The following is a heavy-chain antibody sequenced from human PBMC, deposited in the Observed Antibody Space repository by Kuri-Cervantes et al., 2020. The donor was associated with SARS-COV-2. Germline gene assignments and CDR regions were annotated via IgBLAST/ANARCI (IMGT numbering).Heavy chain of an antibody. CDR2: IKQDGSEK. D-gene: IGHD6-19*01. CDR3: ARIPGYSSGWLAFDI. V-gene: IGHV3-7*04. J-gene: IGHJ3*02. Sequence: GESLKISCAASGFTFSSYWMSWVRQAPGKGLEWVANIKQDGSEKYYVDSVKGRFTISRDNAKSSLYLQMNSLRAEDTAVYYCARIPGYSSGWLAFDIWGQGAMVTVSS. CDR1: GFTFSSYW.